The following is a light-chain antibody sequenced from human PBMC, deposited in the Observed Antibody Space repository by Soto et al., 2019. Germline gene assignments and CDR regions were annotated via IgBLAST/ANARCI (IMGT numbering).Light chain of an antibody. Sequence: DIQMTQSPSSLSASVGDRVTITCQASQDINKYLNWYQQKPGKAPKLLIYDASNLETGVPSRFSGSGSGTDFTFTTSSLQPEDIATYYCQQYDNLPLTFGGGTKVDIK. J-gene: IGKJ4*01. CDR3: QQYDNLPLT. CDR2: DAS. CDR1: QDINKY. V-gene: IGKV1-33*01.